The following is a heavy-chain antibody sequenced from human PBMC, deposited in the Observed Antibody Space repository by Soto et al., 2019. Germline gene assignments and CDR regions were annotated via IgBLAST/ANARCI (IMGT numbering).Heavy chain of an antibody. J-gene: IGHJ6*02. D-gene: IGHD1-26*01. CDR2: INAGNGNT. CDR1: GYTFTSYA. Sequence: ASVKVSCKASGYTFTSYAMHWVRQAPGQRLEWMGWINAGNGNTKYSQKFQGRVTITRDTSASTAHMELSSLRSEDTAVYYCAREKRVVGATTFYYYYGMDVWGQGTTVTVSS. CDR3: AREKRVVGATTFYYYYGMDV. V-gene: IGHV1-3*01.